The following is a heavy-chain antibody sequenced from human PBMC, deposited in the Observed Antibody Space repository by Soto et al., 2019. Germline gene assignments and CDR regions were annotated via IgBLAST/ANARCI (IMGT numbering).Heavy chain of an antibody. J-gene: IGHJ6*04. CDR3: ARDPQGTNSWLSYYYYYGVPLDV. D-gene: IGHD3-22*01. CDR1: GFTFSSYA. Sequence: GGSLRLSCAASGFTFSSYAMSWVRQAPGKGLEWVSAISGSGGSTYYADSVKGRFTISRDNSKNTLYLQMNSLRAEDTAVYYCARDPQGTNSWLSYYYYYGVPLDVWGKGTTVTVSS. V-gene: IGHV3-23*01. CDR2: ISGSGGST.